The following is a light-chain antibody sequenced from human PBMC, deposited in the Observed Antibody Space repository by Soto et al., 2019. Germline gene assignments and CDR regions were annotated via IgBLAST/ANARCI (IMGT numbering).Light chain of an antibody. CDR3: CSYADGSIYF. V-gene: IGLV2-14*03. CDR1: SRDVGAYDY. J-gene: IGLJ1*01. CDR2: YVD. Sequence: QSALTQPASVSGSPGQSITISCPGTSRDVGAYDYVSWYLQDPDKAPQLLIYYVDHRPSGVSSRFSGSKSGNTASLTISGLQAEDEGDYYCCSYADGSIYFFGTGTQLTVL.